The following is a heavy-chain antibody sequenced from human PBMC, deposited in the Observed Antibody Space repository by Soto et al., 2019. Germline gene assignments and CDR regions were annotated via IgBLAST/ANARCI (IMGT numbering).Heavy chain of an antibody. D-gene: IGHD2-21*01. J-gene: IGHJ4*02. CDR3: AREELNCGGDCFAF. CDR2: IDTTGGGI. Sequence: EVQLVESGGDLVSPGRSLRLSCAASGFTFSIYEFNWVRQAPGRGLEWISYIDTTGGGIFYAGSVKGRFTVSRDNAKKSLYLQMNSLRADDTAIYYCAREELNCGGDCFAFWGQGTLVTVSS. CDR1: GFTFSIYE. V-gene: IGHV3-48*03.